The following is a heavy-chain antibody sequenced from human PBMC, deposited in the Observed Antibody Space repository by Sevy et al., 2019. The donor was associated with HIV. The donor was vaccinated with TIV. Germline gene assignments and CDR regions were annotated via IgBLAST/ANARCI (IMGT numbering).Heavy chain of an antibody. V-gene: IGHV3-30*18. D-gene: IGHD1-26*01. J-gene: IGHJ6*02. CDR1: GFSFSYYG. CDR3: ANAYSGSYSHSYLYALDV. CDR2: ISHDGINE. Sequence: GGSLRLSCIGSGFSFSYYGIHWVRQSPGKGLDWVALISHDGINEYYADSVKGGFTISRDNSKNTVYLEMNSLRNEDTVIYFCANAYSGSYSHSYLYALDVWGQGTTVTVSS.